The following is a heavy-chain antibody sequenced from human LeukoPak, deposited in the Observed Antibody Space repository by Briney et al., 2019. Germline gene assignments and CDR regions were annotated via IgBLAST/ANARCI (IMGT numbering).Heavy chain of an antibody. Sequence: PGGSLRLSCAASGFTFSSYAMSWVRQTPGKGLEWVAGISYDGSNKYYADSVKGRFTISRDNSKNTLYLQMNSLRAEDTAVYYCAKDAVAGNFDYWGRGTLVTVSS. CDR1: GFTFSSYA. V-gene: IGHV3-30*18. CDR3: AKDAVAGNFDY. CDR2: ISYDGSNK. D-gene: IGHD6-19*01. J-gene: IGHJ4*02.